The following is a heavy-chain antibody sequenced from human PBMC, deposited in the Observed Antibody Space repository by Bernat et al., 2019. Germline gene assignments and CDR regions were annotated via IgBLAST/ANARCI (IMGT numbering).Heavy chain of an antibody. J-gene: IGHJ4*02. V-gene: IGHV3-23*01. CDR2: FSGSGGST. CDR3: AKATGVVAPTYIDY. D-gene: IGHD2-15*01. Sequence: VQLLESGGGLVQPGGSLRLSCAASGFTFNSYAMSWVRQAPGKGLEWVSAFSGSGGSTYSADSVKGRFTISRDNSKNTLYLQMNSLRAEDTALYHCAKATGVVAPTYIDYWGQGTLVTVSS. CDR1: GFTFNSYA.